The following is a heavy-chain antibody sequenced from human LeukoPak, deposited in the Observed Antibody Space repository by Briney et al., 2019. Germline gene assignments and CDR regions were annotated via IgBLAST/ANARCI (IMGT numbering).Heavy chain of an antibody. CDR2: IWYDGSNK. CDR3: ARDRAID. J-gene: IGHJ4*02. CDR1: GFTFTSYG. D-gene: IGHD5-24*01. V-gene: IGHV3-33*01. Sequence: PGRSLRLSCATSGFTFTSYGMHWVRQAPGKGLEWVAVIWYDGSNKYYADSVKGRFTISRDDSKNTPYLQMNSLRAEDTAVYYCARDRAIDWGQGTLVTVSS.